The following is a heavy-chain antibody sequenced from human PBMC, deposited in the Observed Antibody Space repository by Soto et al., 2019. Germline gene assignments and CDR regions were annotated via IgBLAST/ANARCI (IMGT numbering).Heavy chain of an antibody. CDR2: IQSGGTT. CDR3: ARDDILCSGGSCSGVPMDG. Sequence: EVQLVESGGGLVQPGGSLRLSCAASGFTVSSKYMSWVRQAPGKGLEWVSLIQSGGTTYYADSVKGRFTISRDSSKNMLHLQMDSLRAEDTAVYYCARDDILCSGGSCSGVPMDGWGTGTTVTVSS. D-gene: IGHD2-15*01. J-gene: IGHJ6*03. V-gene: IGHV3-66*01. CDR1: GFTVSSKY.